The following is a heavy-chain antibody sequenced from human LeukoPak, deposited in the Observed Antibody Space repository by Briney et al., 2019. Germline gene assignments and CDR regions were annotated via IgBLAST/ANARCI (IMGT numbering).Heavy chain of an antibody. CDR3: ARGRYSDF. Sequence: PGGSLRLSCATSGFTFSSYGMNWVRQAPGKGLEWVSYINGSSNIIYYADSVKGRFTISRDNAKNVLFLEMNSLRDEDTAFYYCARGRYSDFWGQGTLVTVSS. CDR1: GFTFSSYG. D-gene: IGHD1-26*01. J-gene: IGHJ4*02. CDR2: INGSSNII. V-gene: IGHV3-48*02.